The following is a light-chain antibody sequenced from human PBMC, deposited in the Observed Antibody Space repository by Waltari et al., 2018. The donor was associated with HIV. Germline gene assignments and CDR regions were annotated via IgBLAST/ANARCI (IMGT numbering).Light chain of an antibody. CDR3: GTWDSSLSAWV. Sequence: QSVLTQPPSVSAAPGQKVTIPCSGSSSNLGNNYVTWYQQLPGTAPKLLIYDSNKRPSGIPDRFSGSKSGTSGTLAITGLQTGDEADYYCGTWDSSLSAWVFGGGTKLTVL. CDR2: DSN. V-gene: IGLV1-51*01. CDR1: SSNLGNNY. J-gene: IGLJ3*02.